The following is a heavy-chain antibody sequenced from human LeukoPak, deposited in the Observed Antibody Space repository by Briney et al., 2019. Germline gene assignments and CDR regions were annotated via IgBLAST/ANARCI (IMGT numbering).Heavy chain of an antibody. CDR2: INPKSGDT. Sequence: ASVTVSCKASGYSFTDYYMHWIRQAPGQGLEWMGWINPKSGDTNYAQNFQGRVTMTRDTSISTTYMELSRLRSDDTAVYYCARASDRDYWGQGTLVTVSS. D-gene: IGHD2-21*02. CDR1: GYSFTDYY. CDR3: ARASDRDY. V-gene: IGHV1-2*02. J-gene: IGHJ4*02.